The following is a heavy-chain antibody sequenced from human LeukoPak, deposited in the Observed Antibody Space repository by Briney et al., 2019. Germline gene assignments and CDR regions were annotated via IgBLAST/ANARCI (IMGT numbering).Heavy chain of an antibody. D-gene: IGHD6-19*01. CDR3: AREISMQWLVRHDAFDI. Sequence: GGSLRLSCAASGFTFSSYAMSWVRQAPGKGLEWVSVISGSGDTTYYADSVKGRFTISRDNAKNSLYLQMNSLRAEDTAVYYCAREISMQWLVRHDAFDIWGQGTMVTVSS. J-gene: IGHJ3*02. CDR2: ISGSGDTT. V-gene: IGHV3-23*01. CDR1: GFTFSSYA.